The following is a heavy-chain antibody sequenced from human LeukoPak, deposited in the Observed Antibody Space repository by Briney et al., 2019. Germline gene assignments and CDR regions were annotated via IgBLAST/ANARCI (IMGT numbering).Heavy chain of an antibody. CDR1: GYTFTSYG. V-gene: IGHV1-18*01. CDR2: ISAYNGNT. J-gene: IGHJ4*02. CDR3: ARDWSPYDFWSGYPFDY. D-gene: IGHD3-3*01. Sequence: GASVKVSCKASGYTFTSYGISWVRQAPGQGLEWMGWISAYNGNTNYAQKLQGRVTMTTDTSTSTAYMELRSLRSDDTAVYYCARDWSPYDFWSGYPFDYWGQGTLVTVSS.